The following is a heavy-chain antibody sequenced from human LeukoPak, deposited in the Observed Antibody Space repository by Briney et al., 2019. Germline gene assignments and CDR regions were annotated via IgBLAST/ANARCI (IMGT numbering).Heavy chain of an antibody. CDR3: ARGDYRDYRIFYTIFDF. Sequence: GESPKISCKGSGYNFTSYWDTLGRQMPGKGAEVVGIFYPCDSDTIYSPAFEGQVTIPASRSIRTAFPQRSSPKGSDTAVYCCARGDYRDYRIFYTIFDFWGEGTLVTVSS. CDR1: GYNFTSYW. V-gene: IGHV5-51*01. J-gene: IGHJ4*02. CDR2: FYPCDSDT. D-gene: IGHD4-11*01.